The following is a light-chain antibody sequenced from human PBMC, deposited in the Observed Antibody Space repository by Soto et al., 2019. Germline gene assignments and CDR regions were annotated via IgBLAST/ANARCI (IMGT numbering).Light chain of an antibody. Sequence: GERVTLSCRASQSVSSSYLTWYQQKPGQAPRLLIYGASTRATSIPARFSGSGSGTDFTLTISSLQPEDFAVYYCQQDYTRFTFGPGTKVDIK. CDR2: GAS. J-gene: IGKJ3*01. V-gene: IGKV3D-7*01. CDR3: QQDYTRFT. CDR1: QSVSSSY.